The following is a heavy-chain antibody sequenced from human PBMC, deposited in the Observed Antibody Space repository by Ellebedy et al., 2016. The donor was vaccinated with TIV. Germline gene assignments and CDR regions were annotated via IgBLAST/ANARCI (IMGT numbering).Heavy chain of an antibody. J-gene: IGHJ4*02. Sequence: PGGSLRLSCKASGYSLTSYWIGWVRQMPGKGLEWMGFINPGDFDTRYSPSFQGQVTISADKSISTAYLQWSSLKALDTAMYYCARGDVYFDYWGQGTLVTVSS. CDR3: ARGDVYFDY. CDR2: INPGDFDT. CDR1: GYSLTSYW. V-gene: IGHV5-51*01.